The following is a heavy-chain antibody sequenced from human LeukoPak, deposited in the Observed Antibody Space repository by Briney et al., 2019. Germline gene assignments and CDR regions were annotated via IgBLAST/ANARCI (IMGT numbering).Heavy chain of an antibody. Sequence: GGSLRLSCAASGFTVSSNYMSWVRQAPGKGLEWVAVIYNGGSTTYADSVKGRFTISRDNSKNTLFLQMNSLRAEDTAVYYCARDHWDIVVVVAATAYYFDYWGQGTLVTVSS. D-gene: IGHD2-15*01. CDR3: ARDHWDIVVVVAATAYYFDY. J-gene: IGHJ4*02. V-gene: IGHV3-66*01. CDR1: GFTVSSNY. CDR2: IYNGGST.